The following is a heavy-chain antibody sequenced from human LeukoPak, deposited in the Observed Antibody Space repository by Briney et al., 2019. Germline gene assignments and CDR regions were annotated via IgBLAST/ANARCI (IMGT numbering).Heavy chain of an antibody. Sequence: PSETLSLTCTVSGGSISSYYWSGIRQPPGKGLEWIGYIYYSGSTNYNPSLKSRVTISVDTSKNQFSLKLSSVTAADTAVYYCAREGYSSGWYVDYRGQGTLVTVSS. CDR3: AREGYSSGWYVDY. CDR2: IYYSGST. J-gene: IGHJ4*02. CDR1: GGSISSYY. D-gene: IGHD6-19*01. V-gene: IGHV4-59*01.